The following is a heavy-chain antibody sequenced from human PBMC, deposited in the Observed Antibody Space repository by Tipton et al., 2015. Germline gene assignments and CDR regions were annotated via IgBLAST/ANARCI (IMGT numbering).Heavy chain of an antibody. Sequence: LRLSCTVSGDSISSGSYHWAWIRQPPGKGLEYIGSVYHLGGTLYNPSLQSRVNISIDTSKNQFFLKMDYVTAADTAVYYCARGTPFRFWGRGTLVTVSS. CDR1: GDSISSGSYH. CDR2: VYHLGGT. D-gene: IGHD2-15*01. J-gene: IGHJ4*02. CDR3: ARGTPFRF. V-gene: IGHV4-39*01.